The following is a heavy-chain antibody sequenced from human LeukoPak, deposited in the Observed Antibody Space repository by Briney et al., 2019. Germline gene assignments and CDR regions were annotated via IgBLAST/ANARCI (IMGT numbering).Heavy chain of an antibody. Sequence: GGSLRLSCAASGFTFSSNYISWVRQAPGKGLEWVSVIYSGGSTYYADSVKGRFTISRDNSKNTLYLQMSSLRAEDTAVYYCARDKGFDNGCCTFDIWGQGTMVTVSS. CDR1: GFTFSSNY. D-gene: IGHD2-15*01. CDR2: IYSGGST. V-gene: IGHV3-53*01. CDR3: ARDKGFDNGCCTFDI. J-gene: IGHJ3*02.